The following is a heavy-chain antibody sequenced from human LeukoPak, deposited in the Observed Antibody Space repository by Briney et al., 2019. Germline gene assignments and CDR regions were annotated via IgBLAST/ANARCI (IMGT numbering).Heavy chain of an antibody. Sequence: PGGSLRLSCAASGFTFSTYAMHWVRQAPGKGLEWVAMIWYNGKNKHYADSVKGRFTISRDNSKNTLDLQMNSLRADDTAVYYCVRDPSNSGWAFGYWGQGTLVTVSS. CDR1: GFTFSTYA. V-gene: IGHV3-33*01. CDR3: VRDPSNSGWAFGY. CDR2: IWYNGKNK. D-gene: IGHD6-19*01. J-gene: IGHJ4*02.